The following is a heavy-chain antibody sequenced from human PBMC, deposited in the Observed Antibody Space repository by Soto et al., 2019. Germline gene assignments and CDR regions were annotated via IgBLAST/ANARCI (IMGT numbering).Heavy chain of an antibody. D-gene: IGHD3-22*01. CDR1: GYIFTNHY. CDR3: ARADYYDSRGFYYDC. Sequence: QVQLVQSGAEVKKPGASVKVSCKASGYIFTNHYIHWVRQAPGQALEEMGIINPRGGSTNYLQKSQGRITMTSDTSTSTVYMELSSLRSGDTAVYFCARADYYDSRGFYYDCWGQGTLVIVSS. CDR2: INPRGGST. V-gene: IGHV1-46*01. J-gene: IGHJ4*02.